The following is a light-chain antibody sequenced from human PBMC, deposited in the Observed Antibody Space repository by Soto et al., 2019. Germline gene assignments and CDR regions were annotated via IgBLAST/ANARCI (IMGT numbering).Light chain of an antibody. Sequence: QSALIQPRSVSGSPGQSVTISCTGTSSDVGGYNFVSWYQQHPGKAPKLMIYDVIKRPSGVPDRFSGSKSGNTASLTISGLQAEDEADYYCCSYAGSYTLVLGGGTKLTVL. V-gene: IGLV2-11*01. CDR1: SSDVGGYNF. J-gene: IGLJ2*01. CDR3: CSYAGSYTLV. CDR2: DVI.